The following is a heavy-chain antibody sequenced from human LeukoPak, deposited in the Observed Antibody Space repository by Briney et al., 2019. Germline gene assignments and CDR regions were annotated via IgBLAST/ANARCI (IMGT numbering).Heavy chain of an antibody. Sequence: GASVKVSCKASGYTFTSYGISWVRQAPGQGLEWMGWISSYNGYTNYAQKLQGRVTMTTDTSTRTAYMELRSLRSDDTAIYYCARLSWGTVVTSFDCWGQGTLVTVSS. V-gene: IGHV1-18*01. CDR2: ISSYNGYT. J-gene: IGHJ4*02. CDR1: GYTFTSYG. CDR3: ARLSWGTVVTSFDC. D-gene: IGHD4-23*01.